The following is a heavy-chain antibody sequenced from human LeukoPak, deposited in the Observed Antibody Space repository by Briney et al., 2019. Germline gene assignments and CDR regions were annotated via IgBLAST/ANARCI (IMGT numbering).Heavy chain of an antibody. V-gene: IGHV1-18*01. CDR3: ARDHEPGYYDSSGYPT. CDR2: ISAYNGNT. D-gene: IGHD3-22*01. Sequence: ASVKVSCKASGYTFTSYGISWVRQAPGQGLEWMGWISAYNGNTNYAQKLQGRVTMTTDTSASTAYMELRSLRSDDTAVYYCARDHEPGYYDSSGYPTWGQGTLVTVSS. J-gene: IGHJ5*02. CDR1: GYTFTSYG.